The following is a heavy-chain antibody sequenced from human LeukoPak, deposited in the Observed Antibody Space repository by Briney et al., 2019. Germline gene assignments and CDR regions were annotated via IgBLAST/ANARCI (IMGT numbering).Heavy chain of an antibody. V-gene: IGHV3-48*04. Sequence: PGGSLRLSCAASGFTFSSYWMSWVRQAPGKGLEWVSYISSSGSTIYYADSVKGRFTISRDNAKNSLYLQMNSLRAEDTAVYYCARAKVVVTAIPYYYYMDVWGKGTTVTVSS. J-gene: IGHJ6*03. CDR1: GFTFSSYW. D-gene: IGHD2-21*02. CDR2: ISSSGSTI. CDR3: ARAKVVVTAIPYYYYMDV.